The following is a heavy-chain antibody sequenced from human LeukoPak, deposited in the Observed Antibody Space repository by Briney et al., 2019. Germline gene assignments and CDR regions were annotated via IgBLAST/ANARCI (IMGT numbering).Heavy chain of an antibody. J-gene: IGHJ4*02. CDR1: GGSFSGYY. Sequence: PSETLPLTCAIYGGSFSGYYWSWIRQPPGKGLEWVSVIYSGGTTYYADSVKGRFTVSRDNSKNTLYLQMNSLRAEDTAVYYCARDRGFNWGQGTLVTVSS. D-gene: IGHD3-10*01. CDR2: IYSGGTT. V-gene: IGHV3-66*01. CDR3: ARDRGFN.